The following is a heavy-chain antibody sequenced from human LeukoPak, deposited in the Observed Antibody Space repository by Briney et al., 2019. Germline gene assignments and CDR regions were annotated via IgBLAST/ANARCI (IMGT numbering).Heavy chain of an antibody. D-gene: IGHD3-22*01. CDR1: GFTLSNYA. CDR3: AKDHYYYDSSGYLIRYYFDY. CDR2: MSGSGSSR. Sequence: GGSLRLSCAASGFTLSNYAMSWVRQAPGKGLEWVSSMSGSGSSRYHADSVKGRFTMSRDNSDNTLHLEMNSLRAEDTAVYYCAKDHYYYDSSGYLIRYYFDYWGQGTLVTVSS. J-gene: IGHJ4*02. V-gene: IGHV3-23*01.